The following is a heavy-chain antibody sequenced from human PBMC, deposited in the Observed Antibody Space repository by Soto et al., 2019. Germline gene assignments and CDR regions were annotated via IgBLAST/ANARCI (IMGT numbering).Heavy chain of an antibody. Sequence: PSETLSLTCPVSGGSVSSGSYYWGWIRQPPGKGLEWIGCIHYSGSIYYNPSLKSRVTISVDTSKNQFSLKLSSVTAAETAVYYCARQSSGWYNWFDPWGQGTLVTVSS. CDR2: IHYSGSI. J-gene: IGHJ5*02. D-gene: IGHD6-19*01. V-gene: IGHV4-39*01. CDR1: GGSVSSGSYY. CDR3: ARQSSGWYNWFDP.